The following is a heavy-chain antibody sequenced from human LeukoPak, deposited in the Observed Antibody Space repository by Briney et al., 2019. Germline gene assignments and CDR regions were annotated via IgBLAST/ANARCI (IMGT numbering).Heavy chain of an antibody. CDR2: IHYSGGT. J-gene: IGHJ3*02. CDR3: AKHESLIASDI. Sequence: SETLSLTCTVSGGSISSSSHYWGWIRQPPGKGLEWIASIHYSGGTNYNPSLKSRVTISVDTSKNQVSLKLSSVTAADTAVYYCAKHESLIASDIWGQGTMVTVSS. V-gene: IGHV4-39*01. CDR1: GGSISSSSHY.